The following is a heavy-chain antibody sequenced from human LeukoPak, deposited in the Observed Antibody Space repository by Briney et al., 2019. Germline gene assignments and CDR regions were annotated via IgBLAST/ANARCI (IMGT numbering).Heavy chain of an antibody. J-gene: IGHJ4*02. CDR3: ARERKYDSNFDY. CDR1: GFTFSSYG. CDR2: IRYEGSNK. V-gene: IGHV3-30*02. D-gene: IGHD1-1*01. Sequence: SGGSLRLSCAASGFTFSSYGMHWVRQAPGKGLEWVAFIRYEGSNKYYADSVKGRFTISRDNAKNTLYLQMNSLRAEDTVVYYCARERKYDSNFDYWGQGTLVTVSS.